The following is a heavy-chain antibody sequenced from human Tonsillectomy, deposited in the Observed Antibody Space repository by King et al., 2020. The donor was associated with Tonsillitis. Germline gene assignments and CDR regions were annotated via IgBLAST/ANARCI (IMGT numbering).Heavy chain of an antibody. CDR3: ARGVYDILTGQFDY. Sequence: VQLVESGGGLVKPGGSLRLSCAASGFTFSDYYMSWIRQAPGKGLEWVSYISSSSSYTNYSDSVKGRFTISRDNAKNSLYLQMNSLRAEDTAVYYCARGVYDILTGQFDYWGQGTLVTVSS. V-gene: IGHV3-11*05. CDR2: ISSSSSYT. J-gene: IGHJ4*02. CDR1: GFTFSDYY. D-gene: IGHD3-9*01.